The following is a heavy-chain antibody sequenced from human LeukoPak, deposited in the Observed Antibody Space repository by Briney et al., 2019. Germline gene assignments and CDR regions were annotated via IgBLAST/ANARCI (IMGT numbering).Heavy chain of an antibody. CDR3: AREGSSSCYDSCNWFDP. J-gene: IGHJ5*02. Sequence: GGSLRLSCAASGFTFSSYEMSWVRQAPGKGLEWTSHISGSGTTIYYGDSVKGRFTISRDNAKNSLYLQMSSLRAEDTAIYYCAREGSSSCYDSCNWFDPWGQGTLVTVSS. D-gene: IGHD2-2*01. V-gene: IGHV3-48*03. CDR2: ISGSGTTI. CDR1: GFTFSSYE.